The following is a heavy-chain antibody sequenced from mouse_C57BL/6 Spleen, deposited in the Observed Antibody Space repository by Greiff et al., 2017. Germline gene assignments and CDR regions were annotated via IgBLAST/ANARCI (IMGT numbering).Heavy chain of an antibody. V-gene: IGHV1-61*01. CDR3: AREYDHDEGFAY. CDR2: IYPSDSET. J-gene: IGHJ3*01. CDR1: GYTFTSYW. Sequence: QVQLQQPGAELVRPGSSVKLSCKASGYTFTSYWMDWVKQRPGQGLEWIGNIYPSDSETHYNQKFKDKATLTVDKSSSTAYMQLSSLTSEDSAVYYCAREYDHDEGFAYWGQGTLVTVSA. D-gene: IGHD2-4*01.